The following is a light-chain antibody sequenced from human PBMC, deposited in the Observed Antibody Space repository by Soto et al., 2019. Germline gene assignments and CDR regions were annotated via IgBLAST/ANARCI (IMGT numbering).Light chain of an antibody. CDR2: DVT. Sequence: QSVLTQPASVSGSPGQSISISCTGTSSDVGGYNFVSWYQQHPGKAPKLMIYDVTNRPSGVSNRFSGSKSGNTASLTISGLQAEDEAEYYCSSYTTGATYVFGTGTKLTVL. CDR3: SSYTTGATYV. V-gene: IGLV2-14*01. CDR1: SSDVGGYNF. J-gene: IGLJ1*01.